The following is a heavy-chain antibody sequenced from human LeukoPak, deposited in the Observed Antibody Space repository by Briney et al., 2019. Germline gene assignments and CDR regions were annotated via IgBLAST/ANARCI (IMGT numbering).Heavy chain of an antibody. CDR3: ARQKFMDWGSGTYFDY. Sequence: SETLSLTCTVSGGSISSGSYYWSWIRQPAGKGLEWIGRIYTSGSTNYNPSLKSRVTISVDTSKNQFSLKLSSVTAADTAVYYCARQKFMDWGSGTYFDYWGQGTLVTVSS. CDR1: GGSISSGSYY. D-gene: IGHD3/OR15-3a*01. CDR2: IYTSGST. J-gene: IGHJ4*02. V-gene: IGHV4-61*02.